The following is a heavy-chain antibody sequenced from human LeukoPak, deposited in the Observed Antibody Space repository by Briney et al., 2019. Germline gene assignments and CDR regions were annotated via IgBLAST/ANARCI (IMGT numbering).Heavy chain of an antibody. Sequence: GGSLRLSCAASGFTVSSNYMSWVRQAPGKGLEWVSVIYSGGSTYYADSVKGRFTISRDNSKNTLYLQMNSLRPEDTAVYYCSTSKYNYGFLDYWGQGTLVTVSS. J-gene: IGHJ4*02. V-gene: IGHV3-53*05. D-gene: IGHD5-18*01. CDR2: IYSGGST. CDR1: GFTVSSNY. CDR3: STSKYNYGFLDY.